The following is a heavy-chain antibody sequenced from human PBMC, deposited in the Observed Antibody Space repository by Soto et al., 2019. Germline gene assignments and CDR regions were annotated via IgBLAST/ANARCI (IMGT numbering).Heavy chain of an antibody. V-gene: IGHV4-39*02. Sequence: AETLSLTCAVSGGSIDNSTYYWGWIREPPGKGLEWIGSVYYSGSSYYSPSLKSRVTMSVDSSKNHFSLILDSVTAADTAVYYCVSLNAGGSYYFEYWGQGILDTVSS. CDR2: VYYSGSS. J-gene: IGHJ4*02. D-gene: IGHD6-25*01. CDR1: GGSIDNSTYY. CDR3: VSLNAGGSYYFEY.